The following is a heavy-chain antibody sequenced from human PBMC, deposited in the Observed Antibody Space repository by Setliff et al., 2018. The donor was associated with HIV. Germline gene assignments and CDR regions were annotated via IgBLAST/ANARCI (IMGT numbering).Heavy chain of an antibody. Sequence: SETLSLTCTVSGGSISSYYWSWIRQPPGKGLEWIGYIYYSGSTTYNPSLKSRVTISVDTSKNQFSLKLSSVTAADTAVYYCARDLTPGDDSSGYYLSAAFDIWGQGTMVTVSS. D-gene: IGHD3-22*01. CDR3: ARDLTPGDDSSGYYLSAAFDI. J-gene: IGHJ3*02. V-gene: IGHV4-59*01. CDR1: GGSISSYY. CDR2: IYYSGST.